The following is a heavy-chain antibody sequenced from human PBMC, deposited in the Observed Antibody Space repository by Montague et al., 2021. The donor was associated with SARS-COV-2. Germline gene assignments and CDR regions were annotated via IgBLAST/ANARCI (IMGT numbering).Heavy chain of an antibody. Sequence: TLSLTCIVSSDSISSGGYYWSWIRQHPGKGLEWIGYLYYSGNTYSNPSLKSRVTMSVDTTKNQFSLTLNSVTAAATAVYYCARGPSRLATQEFYFGYWGQGTLVSVSS. V-gene: IGHV4-31*03. CDR2: LYYSGNT. CDR1: SDSISSGGYY. CDR3: ARGPSRLATQEFYFGY. D-gene: IGHD5-24*01. J-gene: IGHJ4*02.